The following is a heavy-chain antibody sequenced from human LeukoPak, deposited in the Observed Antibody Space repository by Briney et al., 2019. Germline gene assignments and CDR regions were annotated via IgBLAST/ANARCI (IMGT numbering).Heavy chain of an antibody. CDR3: ARGPPYYDFWSGSGIYYYYGMDV. CDR1: GGSFSGYY. J-gene: IGHJ6*02. D-gene: IGHD3-3*01. V-gene: IGHV4-34*01. Sequence: KSSETLSLTCAVYGGSFSGYYWSWIRQPPGKGLEWIGEINHSGSTNYNPSLKSRVTISVDTSKNQFPLKLSFVTAADTAVYYCARGPPYYDFWSGSGIYYYYGMDVWGQGTTVTVSS. CDR2: INHSGST.